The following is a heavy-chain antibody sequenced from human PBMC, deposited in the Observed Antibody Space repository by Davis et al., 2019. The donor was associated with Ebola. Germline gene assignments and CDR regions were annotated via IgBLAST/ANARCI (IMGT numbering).Heavy chain of an antibody. D-gene: IGHD1-26*01. Sequence: GESLKISCAASGFTFSSYAMSWVRQAPGKGLEWVSSISSGSSYIYYADSVKGRFTISRDNANNSLYLQMNSLRAEDTAVYYCARAPYSGSYYADYWGQGTLVTVSS. CDR3: ARAPYSGSYYADY. CDR2: ISSGSSYI. V-gene: IGHV3-21*01. J-gene: IGHJ4*02. CDR1: GFTFSSYA.